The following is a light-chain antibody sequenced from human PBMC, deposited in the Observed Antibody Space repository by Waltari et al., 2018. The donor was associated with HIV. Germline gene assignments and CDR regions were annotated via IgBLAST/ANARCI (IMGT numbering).Light chain of an antibody. Sequence: SELTQDPAVSVALGLTVRIPCHGSGFGTSSATCYQQKPGQAPVLVIYGKNNRPSGIPDRFSGSSSGNTASLTITATQADDEADYYCNSWDTNPEGVVFGGGTKLTVL. V-gene: IGLV3-19*01. CDR1: GFGTSS. J-gene: IGLJ3*02. CDR2: GKN. CDR3: NSWDTNPEGVV.